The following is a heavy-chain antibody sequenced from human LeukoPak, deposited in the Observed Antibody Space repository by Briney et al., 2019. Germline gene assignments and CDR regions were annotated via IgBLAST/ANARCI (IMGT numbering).Heavy chain of an antibody. CDR1: GGTFSSYA. J-gene: IGHJ4*02. Sequence: ASVKVSCKASGGTFSSYAISWVRQAPGQGLEWMGWMNPNSGGTNYTQKSQGRVTMTRDTSINTAYMELSRLKSDDTAVYYCATSSGYSHTWGAFDYWGQGALVTVSS. V-gene: IGHV1-2*02. CDR3: ATSSGYSHTWGAFDY. D-gene: IGHD5-18*01. CDR2: MNPNSGGT.